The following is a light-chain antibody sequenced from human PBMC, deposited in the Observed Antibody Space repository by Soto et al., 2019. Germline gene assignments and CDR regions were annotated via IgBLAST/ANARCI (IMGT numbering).Light chain of an antibody. CDR2: GAS. CDR1: QSVSSN. CDR3: QQYDSSIT. J-gene: IGKJ5*01. V-gene: IGKV3-20*01. Sequence: EIVLTQSPGSLSLSPGERATLSCGASQSVSSNLAWYQQKPGQAPRLLIYGASTRATGIPARFSGSGSGTDFTLTISRLEPEDFAVYYCQQYDSSITFGQGTRLEIK.